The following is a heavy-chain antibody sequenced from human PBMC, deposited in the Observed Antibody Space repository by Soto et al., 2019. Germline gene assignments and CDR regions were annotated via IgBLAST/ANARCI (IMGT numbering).Heavy chain of an antibody. J-gene: IGHJ4*02. Sequence: EVQLVESGGGLVQPGGSLRLSCAASGFTFSSYAMHWVRQAPGKGLEYVSAISSNGGSTYYANSVKGRFTISRDNSKNTLYLKMGSLRAEDMAVYYCASDRGRNRFACWGQRTLVTVSS. D-gene: IGHD3-10*01. CDR3: ASDRGRNRFAC. CDR2: ISSNGGST. V-gene: IGHV3-64*01. CDR1: GFTFSSYA.